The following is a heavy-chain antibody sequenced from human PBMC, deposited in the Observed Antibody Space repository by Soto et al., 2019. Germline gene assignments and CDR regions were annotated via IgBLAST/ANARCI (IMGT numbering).Heavy chain of an antibody. CDR1: GFSFRTYG. J-gene: IGHJ4*02. CDR2: ISYDGSNK. D-gene: IGHD6-13*01. CDR3: AKDERSWYLDY. V-gene: IGHV3-30*18. Sequence: GGSLRLSCAASGFSFRTYGMHWVRQAPGKGLEWVAVISYDGSNKYYADSVKGRFTISRDNSKNTLYLQMNSLRAEDTAVYYCAKDERSWYLDYWGQGTLVTVSS.